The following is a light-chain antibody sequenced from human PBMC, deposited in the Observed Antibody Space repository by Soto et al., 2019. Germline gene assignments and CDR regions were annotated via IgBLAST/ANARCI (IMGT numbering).Light chain of an antibody. V-gene: IGLV2-23*01. J-gene: IGLJ3*02. CDR3: CSYAEGGTLV. Sequence: QSALTQPASVSGSPGQSITISCTGTSSDIGTYNLVSWYQQHPGKAPKLMIYEGNKRPSGVSNRFSGSRSGTTASLTISGLQAEDEADSYCCSYAEGGTLVFGGGTKVTVL. CDR1: SSDIGTYNL. CDR2: EGN.